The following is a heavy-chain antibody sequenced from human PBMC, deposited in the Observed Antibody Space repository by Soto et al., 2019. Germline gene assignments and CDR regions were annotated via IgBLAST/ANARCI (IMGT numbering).Heavy chain of an antibody. CDR2: FKSKTDGGTT. D-gene: IGHD3-22*01. J-gene: IGHJ4*01. Sequence: PGLYLRLSCAASVFTFSNAWINWVRPAPVKVLEWVGRFKSKTDGGTTDFAAPVKGRFAISRDDSKNMMYLEMNSLKTKDTGIYYCTTDSYITSIIVRFDYWGHGTLVTVSS. CDR3: TTDSYITSIIVRFDY. V-gene: IGHV3-15*07. CDR1: VFTFSNAW.